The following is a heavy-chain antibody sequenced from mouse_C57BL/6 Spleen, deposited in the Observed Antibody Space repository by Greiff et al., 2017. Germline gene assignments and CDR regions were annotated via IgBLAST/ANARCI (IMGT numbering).Heavy chain of an antibody. CDR1: GYTFTSYW. CDR2: IDPSDSYT. D-gene: IGHD2-3*01. Sequence: QVQLQQPGAELVKPGASVKLSCKASGYTFTSYWMQWVKQRPGQGLEWIGEIDPSDSYTNYNQKFKGKATLTVDTSSSTAYMQISILTSEDAAVYYCARSRDGYYGYWGQGTLVTVSA. J-gene: IGHJ3*01. V-gene: IGHV1-50*01. CDR3: ARSRDGYYGY.